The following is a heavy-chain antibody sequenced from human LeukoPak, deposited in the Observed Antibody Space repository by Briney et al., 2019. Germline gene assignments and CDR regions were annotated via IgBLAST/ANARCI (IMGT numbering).Heavy chain of an antibody. CDR3: ARGGIESTSPFVY. J-gene: IGHJ4*02. D-gene: IGHD2-2*01. CDR1: GFTFDNYA. CDR2: ISSSSSYT. Sequence: GGSLRLSCAASGFTFDNYAMHWVRQAPGKGLEWVSYISSSSSYTKYADSVKGRFTISRDNAKNSLFLQLNSLRAEDTAVYYCARGGIESTSPFVYWGQGTLVTVSS. V-gene: IGHV3-11*05.